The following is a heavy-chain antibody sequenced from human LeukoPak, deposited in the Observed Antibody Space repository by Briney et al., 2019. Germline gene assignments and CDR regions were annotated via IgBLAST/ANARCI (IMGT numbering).Heavy chain of an antibody. Sequence: GGSLRLSCAASGFTFSSYSMKWVRQAPGKGLEWVSSISSSSSYIYYADSVKGRFTISRDNAKNSLYMKMNSLRAEDTALYYCARPPPPPYYDFWSGYATDAFDIWGQGTMVTVSS. CDR2: ISSSSSYI. J-gene: IGHJ3*02. CDR1: GFTFSSYS. V-gene: IGHV3-21*01. D-gene: IGHD3-3*01. CDR3: ARPPPPPYYDFWSGYATDAFDI.